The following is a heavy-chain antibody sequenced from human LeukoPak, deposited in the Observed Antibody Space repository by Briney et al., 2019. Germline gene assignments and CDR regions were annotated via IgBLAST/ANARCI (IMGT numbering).Heavy chain of an antibody. CDR2: IFGNGRTT. V-gene: IGHV3-23*01. CDR3: ARGRYDWNDVGYFDY. CDR1: GFTFSTFA. Sequence: GGSLRLSCAASGFTFSTFAMSWVRQAPGKGLEWVSAIFGNGRTTYYADSVKGRFTISRDNSKNTLYLQMNSLRAEDTAVYHCARGRYDWNDVGYFDYWGQGTLVSVSS. D-gene: IGHD1-1*01. J-gene: IGHJ4*02.